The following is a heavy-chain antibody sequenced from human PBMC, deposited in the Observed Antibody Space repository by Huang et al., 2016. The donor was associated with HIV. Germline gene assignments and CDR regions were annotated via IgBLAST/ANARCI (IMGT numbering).Heavy chain of an antibody. J-gene: IGHJ4*02. CDR2: VYQSVST. CDR1: GDFISSTNYY. V-gene: IGHV4-39*01. CDR3: ASQHIGAAATWF. D-gene: IGHD6-13*01. Sequence: QLQLQESGPGQVKPSETLSLTCTVYGDFISSTNYYWGWIRQSPGKGLEGVGSVYQSVSTNYNPSLKSRVTLSVDTSRNQFSLRLNAVTAADTAVYYCASQHIGAAATWFWGRGTQVAVSS.